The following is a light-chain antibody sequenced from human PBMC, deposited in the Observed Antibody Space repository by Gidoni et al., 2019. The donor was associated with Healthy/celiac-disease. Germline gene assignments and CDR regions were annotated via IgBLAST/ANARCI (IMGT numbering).Light chain of an antibody. CDR1: QSVSSN. V-gene: IGKV3-15*01. J-gene: IGKJ5*01. Sequence: IVMTQSPATLSVSPGERATLSCRASQSVSSNLAWYQQKPGQAPRLLIYGASTRATGIPARFSGSGSGTEFTLTISSLQSEDFAVYSCQQYNNWPITFGQVTRLEIK. CDR3: QQYNNWPIT. CDR2: GAS.